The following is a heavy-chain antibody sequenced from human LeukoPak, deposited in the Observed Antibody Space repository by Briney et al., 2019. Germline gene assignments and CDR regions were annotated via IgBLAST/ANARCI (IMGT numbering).Heavy chain of an antibody. CDR2: LSGSGTST. J-gene: IGHJ3*02. CDR1: GFTFSNFG. Sequence: GGSLRLSCAASGFTFSNFGMSWVRQAPGEGLEWVSALSGSGTSTYYADSVKGRFTISRDNSKNTLYLQMNSLRAEDTAIYYCAKDRLTLDAFDIWGQGTMVTVSS. D-gene: IGHD2-21*02. V-gene: IGHV3-23*01. CDR3: AKDRLTLDAFDI.